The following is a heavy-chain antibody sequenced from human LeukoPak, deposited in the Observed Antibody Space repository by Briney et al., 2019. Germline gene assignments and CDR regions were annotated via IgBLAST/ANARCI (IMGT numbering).Heavy chain of an antibody. CDR3: ARSDRYSYDDFDY. Sequence: GASVKVSCKASGYTFTGYYMHWVRQAPGQGLEWMGWINPNSGGTNYAQKSQGRVTMTRDTSISTAYMELSRLRSDDTAVYYCARSDRYSYDDFDYWGQGTLVTVSS. CDR2: INPNSGGT. J-gene: IGHJ4*02. D-gene: IGHD5-18*01. CDR1: GYTFTGYY. V-gene: IGHV1-2*02.